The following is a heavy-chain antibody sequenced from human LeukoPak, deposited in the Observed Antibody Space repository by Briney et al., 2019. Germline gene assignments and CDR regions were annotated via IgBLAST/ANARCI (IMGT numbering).Heavy chain of an antibody. J-gene: IGHJ3*02. CDR1: GFTFSSYA. Sequence: GGSLRLSCAASGFTFSSYAMSWVRQAPGKGLEWVSAISGSGGSTYYADSVKGRFTISRDNSKNTLYLQMNSLRAEDTAVYYCAKNPHCSSTSCYLFDIWGQGTMVTVSS. V-gene: IGHV3-23*01. CDR2: ISGSGGST. D-gene: IGHD2-2*01. CDR3: AKNPHCSSTSCYLFDI.